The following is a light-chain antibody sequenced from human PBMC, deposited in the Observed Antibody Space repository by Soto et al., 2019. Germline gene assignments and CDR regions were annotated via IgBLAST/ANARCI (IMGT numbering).Light chain of an antibody. CDR3: QQYSSYPET. J-gene: IGKJ1*01. V-gene: IGKV1-5*03. CDR2: EGS. Sequence: DIQKTQCRSLLFTTVRDRVNITCRASQSISSYLNWYQQKPGKDPNILIDEGSRLESADASRISGSASGTEFTLTITILQPHDFATYFCQQYSSYPETFGQGTKV. CDR1: QSISSY.